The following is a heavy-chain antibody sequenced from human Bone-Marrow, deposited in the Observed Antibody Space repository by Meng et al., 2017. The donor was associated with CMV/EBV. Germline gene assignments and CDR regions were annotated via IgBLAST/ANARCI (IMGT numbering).Heavy chain of an antibody. CDR3: AKNPVAAGGFDP. V-gene: IGHV3-23*01. D-gene: IGHD6-19*01. Sequence: GESLKISYAASGCTFSSSAMSWVRQAPGKGLEWVSAISGSGGSTYYADSVKGRFTISRDNSKNTLYLQMNSLRAEDTAVYYCAKNPVAAGGFDPWGQGTLVTVSS. CDR2: ISGSGGST. J-gene: IGHJ5*02. CDR1: GCTFSSSA.